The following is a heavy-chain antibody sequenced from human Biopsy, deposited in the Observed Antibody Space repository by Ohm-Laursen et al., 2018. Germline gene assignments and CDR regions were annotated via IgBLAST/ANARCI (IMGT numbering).Heavy chain of an antibody. J-gene: IGHJ5*02. D-gene: IGHD3-22*01. CDR2: IFYRGST. Sequence: SDTLSLTCTVSGGSISNNNYYWGWIRQPPGKGLEWIGSIFYRGSTHYKPSLKSRVNISVDTSKNQFSLKLNSVTAADTAVYYCAMDYDTSGYYYVSWGQGTLVTVSS. V-gene: IGHV4-39*01. CDR3: AMDYDTSGYYYVS. CDR1: GGSISNNNYY.